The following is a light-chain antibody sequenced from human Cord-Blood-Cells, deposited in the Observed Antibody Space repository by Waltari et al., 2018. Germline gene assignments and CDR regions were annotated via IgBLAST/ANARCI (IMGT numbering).Light chain of an antibody. CDR3: QQRSNWPPWT. J-gene: IGKJ1*01. Sequence: EIVLTQSPATLSLSPGERATLSCRASQSVISYLAWYQQKPGQAPRLLIYDASNRATGIPARFSSSGSGTDFTLTISSLEPEDFAVYYCQQRSNWPPWTFGQGTKVEIK. V-gene: IGKV3-11*01. CDR1: QSVISY. CDR2: DAS.